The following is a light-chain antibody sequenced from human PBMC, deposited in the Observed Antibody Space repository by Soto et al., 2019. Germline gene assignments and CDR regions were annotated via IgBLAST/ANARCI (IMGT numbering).Light chain of an antibody. Sequence: IQWTQSPSSLSASVGDRVTITCRASQGISSYLAWYQQKPGKAPKLLIYAASTLESGVPSRFSGSGSGTDFTLTITRLQPEDFATYYCQQLNRFGQGTKVDIK. J-gene: IGKJ2*01. V-gene: IGKV1-9*01. CDR3: QQLNR. CDR1: QGISSY. CDR2: AAS.